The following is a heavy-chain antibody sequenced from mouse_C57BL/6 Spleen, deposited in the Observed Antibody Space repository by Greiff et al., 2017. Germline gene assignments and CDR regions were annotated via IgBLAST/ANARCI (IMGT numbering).Heavy chain of an antibody. J-gene: IGHJ3*01. CDR1: GYTFTDYE. Sequence: VQLQQSGAELVRPGASVTLSCKASGYTFTDYEMHWVKQTPVHGLEWIGAIDPETGGTAYNQKFKGKAILTADKSSSTAYMELRSLTSEDSAVYYCTRDGYYGWFAYWGQGTLVTVSA. CDR3: TRDGYYGWFAY. CDR2: IDPETGGT. V-gene: IGHV1-15*01. D-gene: IGHD2-3*01.